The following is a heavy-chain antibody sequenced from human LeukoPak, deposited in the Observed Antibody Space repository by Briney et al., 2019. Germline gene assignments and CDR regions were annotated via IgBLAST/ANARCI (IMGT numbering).Heavy chain of an antibody. Sequence: GGSLRLSCAASGFTFSDYYMSWIRQAPGKGLEWVSYIGSSGSTIYYADSVKGRFTISRDNAKNSLYLQMNSLRAEDTAVYYCARVMERAPDLYIVVVPAARRGYYYYGMDVWGQGTTVTVSS. V-gene: IGHV3-11*01. CDR3: ARVMERAPDLYIVVVPAARRGYYYYGMDV. J-gene: IGHJ6*02. CDR1: GFTFSDYY. CDR2: IGSSGSTI. D-gene: IGHD2-2*01.